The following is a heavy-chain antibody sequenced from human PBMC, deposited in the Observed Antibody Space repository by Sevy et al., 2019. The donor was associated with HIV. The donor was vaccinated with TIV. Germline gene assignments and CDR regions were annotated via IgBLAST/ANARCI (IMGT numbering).Heavy chain of an antibody. D-gene: IGHD6-13*01. J-gene: IGHJ3*02. Sequence: GGSLRLSCAASGFTFSSYAMSWVRQAPGKGLEWVSAISGSGGSTYYADSVKGRFTISRDNSKKTGDLQMNSLRAEDTAVYYCAKVLVAAAGTGDAFDIWGQGTMVTVSS. CDR3: AKVLVAAAGTGDAFDI. V-gene: IGHV3-23*01. CDR1: GFTFSSYA. CDR2: ISGSGGST.